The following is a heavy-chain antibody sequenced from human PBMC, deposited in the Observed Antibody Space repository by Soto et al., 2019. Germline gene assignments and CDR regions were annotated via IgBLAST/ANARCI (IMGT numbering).Heavy chain of an antibody. J-gene: IGHJ5*02. CDR1: GGSFSGYY. D-gene: IGHD6-13*01. CDR2: INHSGST. V-gene: IGHV4-34*01. Sequence: SETLSLTCAVYGGSFSGYYWSWIRQPPGKGLEWIGEINHSGSTNYNPSLKSRVTISVDTSKNQFSLKLSSVTAADTAVYYCAAYSRPVGWFDPWGQGTLVTV. CDR3: AAYSRPVGWFDP.